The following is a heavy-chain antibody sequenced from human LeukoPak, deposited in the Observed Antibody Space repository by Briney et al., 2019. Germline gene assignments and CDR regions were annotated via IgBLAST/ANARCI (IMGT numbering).Heavy chain of an antibody. J-gene: IGHJ4*02. V-gene: IGHV3-48*03. D-gene: IGHD3-22*01. CDR3: ARDYYDSSGYYSLDY. Sequence: GGSLRLSCAASGFTFRSCEMNWVRQAPGKGLEWVSYISGSGSSVYYADSVKGRFTISRDNAKNSLYLEMNSLRAEDTAVYYCARDYYDSSGYYSLDYWGQGTLVTVSS. CDR1: GFTFRSCE. CDR2: ISGSGSSV.